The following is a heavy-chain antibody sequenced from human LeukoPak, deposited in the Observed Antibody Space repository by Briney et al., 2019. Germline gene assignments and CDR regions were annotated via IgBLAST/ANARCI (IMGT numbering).Heavy chain of an antibody. V-gene: IGHV4-34*01. Sequence: SETLSLTCAVYGGSFSGYYWTWIRQSPGKGLEWIGEINQSGSTNHNPSLKSRVTISVDTSKNQFSLKVTSMTAADTAVYYCAGGLGIAAAVDYWGQGTLVTVSS. D-gene: IGHD6-13*01. CDR1: GGSFSGYY. CDR3: AGGLGIAAAVDY. J-gene: IGHJ4*02. CDR2: INQSGST.